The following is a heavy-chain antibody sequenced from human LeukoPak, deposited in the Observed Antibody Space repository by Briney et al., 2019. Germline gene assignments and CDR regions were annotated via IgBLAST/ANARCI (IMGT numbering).Heavy chain of an antibody. CDR1: GFTFSNYG. J-gene: IGHJ4*02. CDR3: AKDWSGASGYYFDY. V-gene: IGHV3-33*06. CDR2: IWYDGSNQ. D-gene: IGHD1-26*01. Sequence: PGGSLRLSCITSGFTFSNYGFHWVRQAPGKGLEWTAAIWYDGSNQYYPDSVKGRFTISRDNSKNTIYLQMNSLRIEDTAMYYCAKDWSGASGYYFDYWGQGTLVTVSS.